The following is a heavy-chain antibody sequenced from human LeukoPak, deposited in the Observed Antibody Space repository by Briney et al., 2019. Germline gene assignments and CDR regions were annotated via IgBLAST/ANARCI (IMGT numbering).Heavy chain of an antibody. J-gene: IGHJ4*02. CDR1: GFTFSSYA. CDR3: AKGVKRWLQESYFDY. Sequence: GGSLRLSCAASGFTFSSYAMSWVRQAPGKGLEWVSAISVSGGSTYYADSVKGRFTISRDNSKNTLYLQMNSLRAEDTAVYYCAKGVKRWLQESYFDYWGQGTLVTVSS. CDR2: ISVSGGST. D-gene: IGHD5-24*01. V-gene: IGHV3-23*01.